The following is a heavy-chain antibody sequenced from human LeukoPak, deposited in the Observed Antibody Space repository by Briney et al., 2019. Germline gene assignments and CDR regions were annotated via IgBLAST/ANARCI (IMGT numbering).Heavy chain of an antibody. D-gene: IGHD3/OR15-3a*01. CDR1: GYTFTSYY. CDR3: ARASRTGGFDY. J-gene: IGHJ4*02. Sequence: ASVKVSCKASGYTFTSYYMHWVRRAPGQGLEWMGIINPSGGSTSYAQKFQGRVTMTRDTSTSTVYMELSILRSEDTAVYYCARASRTGGFDYWGQGTLVTVSS. CDR2: INPSGGST. V-gene: IGHV1-46*01.